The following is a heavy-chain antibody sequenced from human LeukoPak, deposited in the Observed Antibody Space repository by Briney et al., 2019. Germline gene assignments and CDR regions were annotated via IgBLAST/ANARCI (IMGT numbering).Heavy chain of an antibody. CDR3: ARVAKERVGGVYYFDY. D-gene: IGHD1-1*01. Sequence: PGGSLRLSCAASGFTFSDYDMHWVRQATGKGLEWVSAIGTAGDTYYTGSVKGRFTISGENDKNSLYLQMNSLRAGDTAVYYCARVAKERVGGVYYFDYWGQGTLVTVSS. CDR1: GFTFSDYD. CDR2: IGTAGDT. V-gene: IGHV3-13*01. J-gene: IGHJ4*02.